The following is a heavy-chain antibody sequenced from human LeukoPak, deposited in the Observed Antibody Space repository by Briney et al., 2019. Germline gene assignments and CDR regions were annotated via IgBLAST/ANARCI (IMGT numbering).Heavy chain of an antibody. J-gene: IGHJ4*02. Sequence: PSETLSLTCTVSGGSISGYHWGWVRQPPGERRKWMGYIHDIGSTNYKPPLKSRVTISVDTSKTQLVLKLRSATAADTAVYYCARDRPLLYSASSDIDYWGQGTLVTVSS. V-gene: IGHV4-59*12. CDR1: GGSISGYH. D-gene: IGHD1-26*01. CDR2: IHDIGST. CDR3: ARDRPLLYSASSDIDY.